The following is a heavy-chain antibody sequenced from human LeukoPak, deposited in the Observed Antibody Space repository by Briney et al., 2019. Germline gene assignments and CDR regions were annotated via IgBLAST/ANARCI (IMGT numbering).Heavy chain of an antibody. Sequence: ASVEVSCKASGYTFTGYYMHWVRQAPGQGLEWVGWINPKSGGTNYAQKFQGRVTMTSDTSITTVYMELSRLRSGDTAVYYCARRVFSGWGYYFDYWGQGTLVTVSS. J-gene: IGHJ4*02. CDR3: ARRVFSGWGYYFDY. CDR1: GYTFTGYY. D-gene: IGHD6-19*01. V-gene: IGHV1-2*02. CDR2: INPKSGGT.